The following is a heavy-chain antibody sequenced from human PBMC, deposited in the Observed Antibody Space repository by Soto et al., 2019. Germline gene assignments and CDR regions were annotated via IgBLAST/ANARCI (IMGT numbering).Heavy chain of an antibody. CDR1: GFTFSSYG. V-gene: IGHV3-33*01. J-gene: IGHJ4*02. Sequence: QVQLVESGGGVVQPGRSLRLSCAASGFTFSSYGMHWVRQAPGKGLECVAVIWYDGSNKYYADSVKGRFTISRDNSKNTLYLQMNSLRAEDTAVYYCARSRNWTYGYFDYWGQGTLVTVSS. CDR3: ARSRNWTYGYFDY. D-gene: IGHD1-7*01. CDR2: IWYDGSNK.